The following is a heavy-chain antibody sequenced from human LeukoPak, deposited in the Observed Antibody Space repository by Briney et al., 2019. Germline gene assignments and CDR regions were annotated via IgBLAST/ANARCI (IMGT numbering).Heavy chain of an antibody. CDR3: ANLRPSSTITNWFDP. V-gene: IGHV3-23*01. D-gene: IGHD2-2*01. CDR1: GFTFSTYA. Sequence: GGSLRLSCAASGFTFSTYAMTWVRQAPGKGLEWVSPISGSGDNTYSADSVKGRLAISRDNSMKMMYLQMNSLRAEATPVYYCANLRPSSTITNWFDPWGQGTLVTVSS. J-gene: IGHJ5*02. CDR2: ISGSGDNT.